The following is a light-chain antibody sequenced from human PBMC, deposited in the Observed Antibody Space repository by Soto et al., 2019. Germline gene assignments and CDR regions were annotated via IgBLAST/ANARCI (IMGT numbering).Light chain of an antibody. CDR1: SSDVGGYDF. J-gene: IGLJ2*01. V-gene: IGLV2-11*01. Sequence: QSALTQPPSASGTPGQRVTISCTGTSSDVGGYDFVSWYQQHPGKAPKLMISDVSKRPSGVPDRFSGSKSGNTASLTISGLQAEDEADYYCCSYAGDLALFGGGTQLTVL. CDR2: DVS. CDR3: CSYAGDLAL.